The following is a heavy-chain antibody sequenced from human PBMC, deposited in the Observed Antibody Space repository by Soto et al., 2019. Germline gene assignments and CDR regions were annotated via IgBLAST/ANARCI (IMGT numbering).Heavy chain of an antibody. V-gene: IGHV3-33*01. J-gene: IGHJ4*02. CDR1: GSIFSGYC. CDR3: DRDGIGGTVFRGFCDY. Sequence: QKYLVESGGGVVQPGGSLRLSCVASGSIFSGYCMHWVRQAPGKGLEWVAVIWYDGSNKYYADSVKGRFTISRDNSKNLLYPQMDSLRAENTTVYYCDRDGIGGTVFRGFCDYWGQGTLVTVSS. D-gene: IGHD1-7*01. CDR2: IWYDGSNK.